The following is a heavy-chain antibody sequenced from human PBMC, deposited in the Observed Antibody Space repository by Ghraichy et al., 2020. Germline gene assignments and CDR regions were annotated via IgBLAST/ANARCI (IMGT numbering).Heavy chain of an antibody. CDR2: ISSSSSYI. CDR1: GFTFSSYS. CDR3: AREGDYDILTGRAGFDY. J-gene: IGHJ4*02. Sequence: GGSLRLSCAASGFTFSSYSMNWVRQAPGKGLEWVSSISSSSSYIYYADSVKGRFTISRDNAKNSLYLQMNSLRAEDTAVYYCAREGDYDILTGRAGFDYWGQGTLVTVSS. D-gene: IGHD3-9*01. V-gene: IGHV3-21*01.